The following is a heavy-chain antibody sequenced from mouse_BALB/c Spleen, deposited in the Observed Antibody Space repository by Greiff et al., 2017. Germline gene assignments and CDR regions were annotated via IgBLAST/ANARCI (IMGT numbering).Heavy chain of an antibody. CDR3: ARHDYYAMDY. Sequence: VQLQQSGPDLVKPGASVTISCKASGYSFTDYYMHWVKQSHGQGLEWIGRVNPNTGGTGYNQKFKGKAILTADKSSSTAYMELRSLTSEDSAVYYCARHDYYAMDYWGQGTSVTVSS. J-gene: IGHJ4*01. V-gene: IGHV1-34*01. CDR1: GYSFTDYY. CDR2: VNPNTGGT.